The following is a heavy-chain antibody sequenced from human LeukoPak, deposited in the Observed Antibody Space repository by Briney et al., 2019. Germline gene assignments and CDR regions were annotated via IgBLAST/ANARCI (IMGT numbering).Heavy chain of an antibody. D-gene: IGHD3-3*01. J-gene: IGHJ6*02. Sequence: PGGSLRLSCAASGFTFSSYAMHWVCQAPGKGLELVAVISYDGSNKYYADSAKGRFTISRDNSTNTLYLQMNSLSAEDTAVYYCASDLLRFLEWLYTTYYYYGMDVWGQGTTVTVSS. CDR3: ASDLLRFLEWLYTTYYYYGMDV. V-gene: IGHV3-30-3*01. CDR1: GFTFSSYA. CDR2: ISYDGSNK.